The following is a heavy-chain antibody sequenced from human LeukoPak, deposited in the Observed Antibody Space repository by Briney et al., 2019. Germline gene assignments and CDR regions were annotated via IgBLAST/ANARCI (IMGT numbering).Heavy chain of an antibody. CDR1: GGSISSYY. V-gene: IGHV4-59*01. J-gene: IGHJ4*02. Sequence: SESLSLTCTVSGGSISSYYWSWIRQPPGKGLEWIGYIYYSGSTNYNPSLKSRVTISVDTSKNQFSLKLSSVTAADTAVYYCARTSSGWFDYWGQGTLVTVSS. CDR2: IYYSGST. D-gene: IGHD6-19*01. CDR3: ARTSSGWFDY.